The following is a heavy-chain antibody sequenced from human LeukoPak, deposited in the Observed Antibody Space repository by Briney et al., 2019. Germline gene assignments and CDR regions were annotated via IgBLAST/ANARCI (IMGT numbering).Heavy chain of an antibody. CDR2: ISTSSSYI. Sequence: GGSLRLSCAASAFTFSSYSMNWVRQAPGKGLEWVSFISTSSSYIHYADSVKGRFTISRDNAKNSLYLQMNSLRAEDTAVYYCAKESSDSLYYYMDVWGKGTTVTVSS. D-gene: IGHD2-21*02. CDR3: AKESSDSLYYYMDV. V-gene: IGHV3-21*04. J-gene: IGHJ6*03. CDR1: AFTFSSYS.